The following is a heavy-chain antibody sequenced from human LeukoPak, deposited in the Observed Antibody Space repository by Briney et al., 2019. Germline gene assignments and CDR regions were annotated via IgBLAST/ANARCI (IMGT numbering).Heavy chain of an antibody. J-gene: IGHJ4*02. Sequence: PSETLSLTCTVSGGSISSYYWSWIRQPPGKGLEWIGYIYYSGSTNYNPSLKSRVTISVDTSKNQFSLKLSSVTAADTAVYYCARDLSRNYEDYWGQGTLVTVSS. CDR1: GGSISSYY. D-gene: IGHD1-7*01. V-gene: IGHV4-59*01. CDR2: IYYSGST. CDR3: ARDLSRNYEDY.